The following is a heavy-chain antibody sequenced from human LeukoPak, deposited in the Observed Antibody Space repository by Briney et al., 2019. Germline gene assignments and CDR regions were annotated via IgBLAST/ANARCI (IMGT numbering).Heavy chain of an antibody. D-gene: IGHD6-13*01. CDR3: AREAIAAKHGDY. V-gene: IGHV4-39*01. Sequence: SETLSLTCTVSGGSISSSSYYWGWIRQPPGQGLEWIGSTYYSGSTYYNPSLKSRVTISVDTSKNQFSLKLSSVTAADTAVYYCAREAIAAKHGDYWGQGTLVTVSS. CDR2: TYYSGST. CDR1: GGSISSSSYY. J-gene: IGHJ4*02.